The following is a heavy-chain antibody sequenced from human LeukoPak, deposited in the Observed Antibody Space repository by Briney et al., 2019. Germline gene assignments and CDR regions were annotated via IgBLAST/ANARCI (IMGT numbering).Heavy chain of an antibody. D-gene: IGHD3-22*01. J-gene: IGHJ4*02. CDR2: IRYVGNNE. Sequence: GGSLRLSCVASGFSFSYYDMHWVRQAPGKGLEWVAFIRYVGNNEYYADSVKGRFTISRDNSKNTLYLQMNSLKREDTAVDYCVNSTDYPCFDFWGQGTLVTVSS. CDR3: VNSTDYPCFDF. CDR1: GFSFSYYD. V-gene: IGHV3-30*02.